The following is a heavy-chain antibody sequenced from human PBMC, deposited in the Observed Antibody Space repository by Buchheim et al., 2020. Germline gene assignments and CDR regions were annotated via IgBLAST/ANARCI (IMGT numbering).Heavy chain of an antibody. CDR1: GYTFTGYY. J-gene: IGHJ4*02. Sequence: QVQLVQSGAEVKKPGASVKVSCKASGYTFTGYYMHWVRQAPGQGLEWMGWINPNSGGPNYAQKFQGRVTMTRDTSISTAYMELSRLRSDDTAVYYCARGPNYDFWSGYYFDGWGQGTL. D-gene: IGHD3-3*01. V-gene: IGHV1-2*02. CDR2: INPNSGGP. CDR3: ARGPNYDFWSGYYFDG.